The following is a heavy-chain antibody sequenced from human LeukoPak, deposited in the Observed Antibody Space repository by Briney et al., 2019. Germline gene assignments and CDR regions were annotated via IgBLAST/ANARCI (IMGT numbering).Heavy chain of an antibody. CDR3: ARDRWDYCSSTSCYTWRRAFDI. D-gene: IGHD2-2*02. CDR1: GFTFSTYW. J-gene: IGHJ3*02. Sequence: QTGGSLRLSCAASGFTFSTYWMHWVRQAPGKGLVWVSRISSDGSTTTYADSVKGRFTISRDNAKNTLYLQMNSLRAEDTAMYYCARDRWDYCSSTSCYTWRRAFDIWGQGTMVTVSS. CDR2: ISSDGSTT. V-gene: IGHV3-74*01.